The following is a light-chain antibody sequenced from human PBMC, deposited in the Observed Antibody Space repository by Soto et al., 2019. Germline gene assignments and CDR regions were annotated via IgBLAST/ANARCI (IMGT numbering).Light chain of an antibody. J-gene: IGKJ5*01. CDR1: QTISSS. Sequence: DIQMTLSPSTLTASVGDRVTITCRASQTISSSLAWYQQKPGKAPKLLIYDASSLESGVPSRFSGSGSGTEFALTISSLQPDDFATNYCQQYNSYSPITFGQGTRLEIK. CDR3: QQYNSYSPIT. CDR2: DAS. V-gene: IGKV1-5*01.